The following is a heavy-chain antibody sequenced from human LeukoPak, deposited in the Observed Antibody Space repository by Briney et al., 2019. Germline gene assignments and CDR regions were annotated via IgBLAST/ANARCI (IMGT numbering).Heavy chain of an antibody. V-gene: IGHV1-2*02. CDR2: INPNSGGT. CDR3: ARGEYQLPDY. Sequence: ASVKVSCKASGGTFSRYAISWVRQAPGQGLEWMGWINPNSGGTNYAQNFQGRVTMTRDTSISTADMELSRLRSDDTAVYYCARGEYQLPDYWGQGTLVTVSS. D-gene: IGHD2-2*01. J-gene: IGHJ4*02. CDR1: GGTFSRYA.